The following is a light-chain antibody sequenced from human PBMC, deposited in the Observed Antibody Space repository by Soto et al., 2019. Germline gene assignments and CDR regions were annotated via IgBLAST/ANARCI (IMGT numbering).Light chain of an antibody. CDR1: SSDVGGYNY. Sequence: QSALTQPPSASGSPGQSVTISCTGTSSDVGGYNYVSWYQQHPGKAPKLMIYGVKNRPSGVSYRFSASKSAFTASLTISGLQAEDEAHYYCSSYTTSYFYVFGPGTKLTVL. J-gene: IGLJ1*01. CDR2: GVK. CDR3: SSYTTSYFYV. V-gene: IGLV2-14*01.